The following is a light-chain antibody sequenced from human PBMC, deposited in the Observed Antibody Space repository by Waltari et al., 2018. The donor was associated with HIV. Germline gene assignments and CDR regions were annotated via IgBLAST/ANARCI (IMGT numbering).Light chain of an antibody. CDR3: QQAYDFPPT. CDR2: AAS. J-gene: IGKJ1*01. V-gene: IGKV1-12*01. Sequence: DIQMTQSPSSVSASVGDRVTNTCRACQDVATWLAWTQQRPGEAPRLLIYAASALQTGVPSRCSGDGSETDFTLTISNLQPEDFATYYCQQAYDFPPTFGQGTKVE. CDR1: QDVATW.